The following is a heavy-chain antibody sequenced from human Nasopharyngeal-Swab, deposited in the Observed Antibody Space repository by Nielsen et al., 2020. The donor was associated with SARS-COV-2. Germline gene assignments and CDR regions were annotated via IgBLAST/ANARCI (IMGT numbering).Heavy chain of an antibody. CDR3: ARDFWNDAFDI. Sequence: GASLKISCEASGVTVSSNYMSWVRQAPGKGLEWVSVIYSGGSTYYADSVKGRFTISRDNSKNTLYLQMNSLRAEDTAVYYCARDFWNDAFDIWGQGTMVTVSS. CDR2: IYSGGST. D-gene: IGHD3-3*01. J-gene: IGHJ3*02. V-gene: IGHV3-53*01. CDR1: GVTVSSNY.